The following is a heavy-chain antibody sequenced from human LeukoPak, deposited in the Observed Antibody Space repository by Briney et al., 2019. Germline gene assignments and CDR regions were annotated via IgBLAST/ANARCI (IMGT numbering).Heavy chain of an antibody. CDR2: MNPNSGNT. Sequence: VASVKVSCKASGYTFTSYDINWVRQATGQGLEWMGWMNPNSGNTGYAQKFQGRVTITRNTSISTAYMELSSLRSEDTAVYYCARFEFWSGYVDWGQGTLVTVSS. V-gene: IGHV1-8*03. J-gene: IGHJ4*02. CDR3: ARFEFWSGYVD. D-gene: IGHD3-3*01. CDR1: GYTFTSYD.